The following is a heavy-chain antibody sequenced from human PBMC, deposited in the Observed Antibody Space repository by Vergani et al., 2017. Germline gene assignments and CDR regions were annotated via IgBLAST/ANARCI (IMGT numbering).Heavy chain of an antibody. V-gene: IGHV4-34*01. D-gene: IGHD2/OR15-2a*01. CDR2: VNHSGST. J-gene: IGHJ3*02. CDR3: ARSTGVIEAGGGDAFDI. CDR1: GGSFSGYF. Sequence: QVPLQQWGAGLLKPSETLSLTCAVYGGSFSGYFWSWLRQPPGKGLEWIGEVNHSGSTYSNPSLRSRVTISVDTSKNQFFLKLNSVTAADTAVYYCARSTGVIEAGGGDAFDIWGQGTEVTVSS.